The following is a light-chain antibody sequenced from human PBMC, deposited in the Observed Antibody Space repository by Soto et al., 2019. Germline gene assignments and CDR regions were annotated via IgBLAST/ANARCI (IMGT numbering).Light chain of an antibody. V-gene: IGKV3-20*01. Sequence: EIVLTQSPGTLSLSPGERATLSCRASQSVSGSYLAWFQQKPGQAPRLLIYDASTRATGVPGRFSGSGSGTDFSLTIRRLEPEDFAVYYCQHYGSSPWTFGQGTKVEIK. CDR1: QSVSGSY. CDR3: QHYGSSPWT. J-gene: IGKJ1*01. CDR2: DAS.